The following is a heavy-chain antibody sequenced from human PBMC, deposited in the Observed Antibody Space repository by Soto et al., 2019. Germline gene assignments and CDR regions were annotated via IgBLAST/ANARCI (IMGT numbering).Heavy chain of an antibody. V-gene: IGHV6-1*01. Sequence: PSQTLSLTCAISGDSVSSNSAAWNWIRQSPSRGLEWLGRTYYRSKWYNDYAVSVKSRITINPDTSKNQFSLQLNSVTPEDTAVYYCARGNRRAAAADYYYGMDVWGQGTTVTAP. CDR3: ARGNRRAAAADYYYGMDV. CDR2: TYYRSKWYN. CDR1: GDSVSSNSAA. D-gene: IGHD6-13*01. J-gene: IGHJ6*02.